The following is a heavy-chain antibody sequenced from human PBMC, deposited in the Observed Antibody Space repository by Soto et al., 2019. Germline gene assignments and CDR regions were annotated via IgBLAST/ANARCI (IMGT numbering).Heavy chain of an antibody. D-gene: IGHD1-1*01. J-gene: IGHJ5*02. Sequence: ETRCPTGTVSGGSINNYYWAWFRQPPGEGLEWIGYVYHTGSTNYTPSLKGRVTTSIDTSKNQFSLKLSAVTAADTAVYYCARRTDTPTWLDPWGQGTLVTVSS. CDR2: VYHTGST. V-gene: IGHV4-59*01. CDR1: GGSINNYY. CDR3: ARRTDTPTWLDP.